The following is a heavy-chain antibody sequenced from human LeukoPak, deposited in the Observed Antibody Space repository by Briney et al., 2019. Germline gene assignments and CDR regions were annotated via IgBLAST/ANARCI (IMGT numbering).Heavy chain of an antibody. D-gene: IGHD4-17*01. Sequence: ASVKVSCKASGYTFTGYYMHWVRQAPGRGLEWMGWINPNSGGTNYAQKFQGRVTMTRDTSISTAYMELSRLRSDDTAVYYCARGDYGDYFSYYYMDVWGKGTTVTISS. J-gene: IGHJ6*03. CDR3: ARGDYGDYFSYYYMDV. CDR2: INPNSGGT. CDR1: GYTFTGYY. V-gene: IGHV1-2*02.